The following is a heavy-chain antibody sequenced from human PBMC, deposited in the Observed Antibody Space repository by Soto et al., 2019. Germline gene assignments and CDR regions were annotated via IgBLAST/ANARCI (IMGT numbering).Heavy chain of an antibody. D-gene: IGHD3-3*01. CDR2: ISSSGSTI. J-gene: IGHJ4*02. CDR1: GFTFSDYY. V-gene: IGHV3-11*01. CDR3: ARATSYYDFWSGYYKRGIFDY. Sequence: ESGGGLVKPGGSLRLSCAASGFTFSDYYMSWIRQAPGKGLEWVSYISSSGSTIYYADSVKGRFTISRDNAKNSLYLQMNSLRAEDTAVYYCARATSYYDFWSGYYKRGIFDYWGQGTLVTVSS.